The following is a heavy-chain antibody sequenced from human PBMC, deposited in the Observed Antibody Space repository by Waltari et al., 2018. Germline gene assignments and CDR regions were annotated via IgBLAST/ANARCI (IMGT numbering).Heavy chain of an antibody. CDR1: GFTFRNFW. CDR2: IKQDGGEK. J-gene: IGHJ6*02. D-gene: IGHD3-3*01. CDR3: ARDPGVRGYYHYGMDV. Sequence: EVQLVESGGGLVQPGGSLRLSCVVSGFTFRNFWISWVRQAPGKGLEWVANIKQDGGEKYYVDSVEGRFTISRDNAKNSLYLQMNSLRAEDTAMYYCARDPGVRGYYHYGMDVWGQGTTVTVSS. V-gene: IGHV3-7*01.